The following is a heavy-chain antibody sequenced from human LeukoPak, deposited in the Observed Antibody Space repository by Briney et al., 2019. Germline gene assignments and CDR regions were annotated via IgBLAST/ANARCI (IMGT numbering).Heavy chain of an antibody. Sequence: ASVTVSCTTSGYTFTSYGISWVRQAPGQGLEWMGWISAYNGNTNYAQKLQGRVTMTTDTSTSTAYMELRSLRSDDTAVYYCARDKPLGHSSGPPDYWGQGTLVTVSS. D-gene: IGHD3-22*01. J-gene: IGHJ4*02. V-gene: IGHV1-18*01. CDR2: ISAYNGNT. CDR3: ARDKPLGHSSGPPDY. CDR1: GYTFTSYG.